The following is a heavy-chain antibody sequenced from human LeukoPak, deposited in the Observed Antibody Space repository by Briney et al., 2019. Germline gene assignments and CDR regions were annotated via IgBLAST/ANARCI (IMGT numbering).Heavy chain of an antibody. CDR2: ISGSGGTT. J-gene: IGHJ4*02. V-gene: IGHV3-23*01. CDR3: ARDPGYDYGFDY. D-gene: IGHD5-18*01. CDR1: GFIFSRYG. Sequence: GGSLRLSCAASGFIFSRYGMSWVRQAPGKGLEWVSAISGSGGTTYYADSVKGRFTISRDNSKNTLYLQINSLRAEDTAVYYCARDPGYDYGFDYWGQGTLVTVSS.